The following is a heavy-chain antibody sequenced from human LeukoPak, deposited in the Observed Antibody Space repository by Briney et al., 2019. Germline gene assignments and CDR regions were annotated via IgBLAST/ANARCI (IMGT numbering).Heavy chain of an antibody. CDR3: ARFSPRAMGNYLDF. CDR2: IYPRGST. D-gene: IGHD7-27*01. J-gene: IGHJ4*02. V-gene: IGHV4-30-2*01. Sequence: NPSQTLSLTCAVSGGSISSGSYPWSWIRQPPGKGLEWIGYIYPRGSTYYNPSLKSRVILSLDKSANQFSLNLSSVTAADTAVYYCARFSPRAMGNYLDFWGQGTLVTVSS. CDR1: GGSISSGSYP.